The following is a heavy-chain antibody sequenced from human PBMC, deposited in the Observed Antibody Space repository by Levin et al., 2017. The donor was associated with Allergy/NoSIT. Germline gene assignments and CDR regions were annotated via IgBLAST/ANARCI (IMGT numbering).Heavy chain of an antibody. V-gene: IGHV4-38-2*01. CDR3: ARVGERELAAAGTIRWFDP. J-gene: IGHJ5*02. CDR2: IYHSGST. Sequence: PSETLSLTCAVSGYSISSGYYWGWIRQPPGKGLEWIGSIYHSGSTYYNPSLKSRVTISVDTSKNQFSLKLSSVTAADTAVYYCARVGERELAAAGTIRWFDPWGQGTLVTVSS. CDR1: GYSISSGYY. D-gene: IGHD6-13*01.